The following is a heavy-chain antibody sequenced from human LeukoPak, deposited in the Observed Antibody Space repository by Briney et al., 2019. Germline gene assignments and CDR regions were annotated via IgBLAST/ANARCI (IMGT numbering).Heavy chain of an antibody. CDR1: GYTFTGYG. CDR2: INPSGGST. D-gene: IGHD2-2*01. J-gene: IGHJ4*02. V-gene: IGHV1-46*03. Sequence: ASVKVSCKTSGYTFTGYGISWVRQAPGQGLEWMGIINPSGGSTSYAQKFQGRVTMTRDTSTSTVYMELSSLRSEDTAVYYCARGWYCSSTSCSEPHYWGQGTLVTVSS. CDR3: ARGWYCSSTSCSEPHY.